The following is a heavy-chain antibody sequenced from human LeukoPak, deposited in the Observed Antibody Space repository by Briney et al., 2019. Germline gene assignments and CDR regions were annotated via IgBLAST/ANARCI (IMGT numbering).Heavy chain of an antibody. CDR3: AKDFNYRVIDY. CDR2: ISGDGGST. J-gene: IGHJ4*02. V-gene: IGHV3-43*02. CDR1: VFTFVDYA. Sequence: GGSLRHSCAASVFTFVDYAMHWLGQAPGKGRKWVSLISGDGGSTYYADSVKGRFTISRDNSKNSLYLQMNSLRTEDTALYYCAKDFNYRVIDYWGQGTLATVSS. D-gene: IGHD4-11*01.